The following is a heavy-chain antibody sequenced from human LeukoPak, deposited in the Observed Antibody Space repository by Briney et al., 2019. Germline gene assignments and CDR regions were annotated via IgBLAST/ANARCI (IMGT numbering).Heavy chain of an antibody. D-gene: IGHD6-19*01. CDR2: IYPSDSDT. J-gene: IGHJ4*02. CDR3: ARIGYSSGWYSVYYFDY. Sequence: GESLKVSCKGSGYRFTSYWIGWVRQMPGKGLEWMGIIYPSDSDTRYSPSFQGQVTISADTSISTAYLQWSSLKASDTAMYYCARIGYSSGWYSVYYFDYWGQGTLVTVSS. V-gene: IGHV5-51*01. CDR1: GYRFTSYW.